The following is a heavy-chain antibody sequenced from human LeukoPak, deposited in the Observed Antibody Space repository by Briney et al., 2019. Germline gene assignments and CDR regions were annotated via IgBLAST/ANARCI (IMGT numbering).Heavy chain of an antibody. Sequence: TGGSLRLSCAASGFTFDDYAMHWVRQAPGKGLEWVSGISWNSGSIGYADSVKGRFTISRDNAKNSLYLQMNSLRAEDTALYYCAKGTDYDFWSGYSDPPYFDYWGQGTLVTVSS. D-gene: IGHD3-3*01. V-gene: IGHV3-9*01. CDR3: AKGTDYDFWSGYSDPPYFDY. CDR1: GFTFDDYA. CDR2: ISWNSGSI. J-gene: IGHJ4*02.